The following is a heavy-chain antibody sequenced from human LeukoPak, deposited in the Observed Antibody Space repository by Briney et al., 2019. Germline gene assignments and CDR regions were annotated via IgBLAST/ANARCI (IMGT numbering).Heavy chain of an antibody. V-gene: IGHV4-34*01. CDR2: INHSGST. CDR1: GGSFSGYY. CDR3: ARGRRSYYDY. J-gene: IGHJ4*02. Sequence: SETLSLTCAVYGGSFSGYYWSWIRQPPGKGLEWIGEINHSGSTNYNPSLKSRVTISVDTSKNQFSLKLSSVTAADTAVYYCARGRRSYYDYWGQGTLVTVSS.